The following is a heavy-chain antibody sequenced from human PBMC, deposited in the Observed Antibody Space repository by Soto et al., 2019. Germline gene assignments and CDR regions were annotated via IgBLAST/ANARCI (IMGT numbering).Heavy chain of an antibody. D-gene: IGHD1-26*01. CDR1: GYTFTSYD. J-gene: IGHJ6*03. CDR3: ARVSPVGRYYCYYMDV. CDR2: MNPNSGNT. Sequence: ASVKVSCKASGYTFTSYDINWVRQATGQGLEWMGWMNPNSGNTGYAQKFQGRVTMTRNTSISTAYMELSSLRSEDTAVYYCARVSPVGRYYCYYMDVWGKGTTVTVSS. V-gene: IGHV1-8*01.